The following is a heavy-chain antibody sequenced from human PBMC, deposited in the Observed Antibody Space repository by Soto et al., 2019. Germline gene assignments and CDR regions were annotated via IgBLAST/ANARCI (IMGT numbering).Heavy chain of an antibody. J-gene: IGHJ4*02. CDR2: INSDGTTI. CDR1: GFSFSRNW. Sequence: GGSLRLSCAASGFSFSRNWMHWFRQAPGKGLVWVSRINSDGTTITYADSVKGRFTISRDNAKNTLYLQMNSLRADDTGVYYCAGDQLPEYWGQGTLVTVSS. CDR3: AGDQLPEY. D-gene: IGHD2-2*01. V-gene: IGHV3-74*01.